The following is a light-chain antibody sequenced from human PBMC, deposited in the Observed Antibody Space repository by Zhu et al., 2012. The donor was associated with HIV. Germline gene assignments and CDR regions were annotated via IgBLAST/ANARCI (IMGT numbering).Light chain of an antibody. CDR3: QQYNNWWT. J-gene: IGKJ1*01. CDR2: RAS. V-gene: IGKV3-15*01. Sequence: EIVMTQSPATLSVSPGERATLSCRASQSVSSDLAWYQQKPGQTPRLLIHRASSRVTGIPARFSGSGSGTEFTLTISSLQSEDFALYYCQQYNNWWTFGQGTKVEIK. CDR1: QSVSSD.